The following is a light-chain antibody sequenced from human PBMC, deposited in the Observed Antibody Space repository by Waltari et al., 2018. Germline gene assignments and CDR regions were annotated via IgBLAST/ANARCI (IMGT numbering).Light chain of an antibody. CDR2: KGS. CDR1: QSFVYSDGNSY. Sequence: DVVLTQSPLSLPVTLGQPASISCRFNQSFVYSDGNSYVHWFQQRPGQSPRRLIYKGSTTGSWVLDGCSSSRAGTNYTLKISSVEAADVGVYYCIQATHWPPWTFGQGTKLELK. V-gene: IGKV2-30*01. J-gene: IGKJ1*01. CDR3: IQATHWPPWT.